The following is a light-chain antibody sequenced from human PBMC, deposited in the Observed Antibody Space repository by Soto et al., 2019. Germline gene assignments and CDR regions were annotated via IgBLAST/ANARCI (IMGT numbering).Light chain of an antibody. V-gene: IGKV3-20*01. J-gene: IGKJ4*01. CDR2: GAS. Sequence: EIVLTQSPGTLSLSPGERTTLSCRAIQSVSSSYVAWYQQKPGQAPRLLIYGASSRATGITDRFSGSGSGTDFTLTISRLEPEDFAVYYCQQAGSSPLAFGGGTKVEIK. CDR3: QQAGSSPLA. CDR1: QSVSSSY.